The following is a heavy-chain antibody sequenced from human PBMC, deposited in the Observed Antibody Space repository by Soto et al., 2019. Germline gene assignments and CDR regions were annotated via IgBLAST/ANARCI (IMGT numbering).Heavy chain of an antibody. CDR1: GGTFSSYA. J-gene: IGHJ6*02. CDR3: AENPENYYYGMDV. Sequence: QVQLVQSGAEVKKPGSSVKVSCKASGGTFSSYAISWVRQAPGQGLEWMGGIIPIFGTADYAQKFQGRVTITADESTSTGYVELRRLRSEDTAVDYCAENPENYYYGMDVRGQGTTVTVSS. CDR2: IIPIFGTA. V-gene: IGHV1-69*12.